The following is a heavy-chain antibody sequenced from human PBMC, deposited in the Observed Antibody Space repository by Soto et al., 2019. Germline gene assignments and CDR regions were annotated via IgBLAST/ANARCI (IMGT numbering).Heavy chain of an antibody. V-gene: IGHV1-2*02. CDR2: INPKFGDT. D-gene: IGHD3-10*01. Sequence: QVQLVQSGAEVKEPGDSVRVSCEASGYTFTAYYIHWVRQVPGQGLEWMGWINPKFGDTTYAQDFQGRVTMTRDMSISTAFLELSRLPSDDTAIYDCARNMDYYYGPGSGNGHGVWGQGTTVTVFS. CDR3: ARNMDYYYGPGSGNGHGV. CDR1: GYTFTAYY. J-gene: IGHJ6*02.